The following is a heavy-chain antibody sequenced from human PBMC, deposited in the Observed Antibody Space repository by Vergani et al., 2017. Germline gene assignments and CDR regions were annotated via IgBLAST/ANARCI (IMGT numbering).Heavy chain of an antibody. CDR3: AKASIVGAMDY. J-gene: IGHJ4*02. V-gene: IGHV3-73*02. CDR1: GFTFSGSA. D-gene: IGHD1-26*01. Sequence: EVQLVESGGGLVQPGGSLKLSCAASGFTFSGSAMHWVRQASGKGLEWVGSIRSKANSYATAYAASVKGRFTISRDDSKNTAYLQMNSLKTEDTAVYYCAKASIVGAMDYWGQGTLVTVSS. CDR2: IRSKANSYAT.